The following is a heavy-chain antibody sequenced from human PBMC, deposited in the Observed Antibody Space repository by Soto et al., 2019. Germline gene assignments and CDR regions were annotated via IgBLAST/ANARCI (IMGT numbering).Heavy chain of an antibody. Sequence: EVQLVESGGGLVQPGGSLRLSCATSGFTFSSYWMHWVRQAPGKGLVWVSLINTDGSTTSYADSVKGRFTISRDNAKNTLYLQMNSLRAEDTAVYYCSTGGRHSCRNWGQGTLVTVSS. D-gene: IGHD2-8*02. CDR2: INTDGSTT. CDR1: GFTFSSYW. CDR3: STGGRHSCRN. J-gene: IGHJ1*01. V-gene: IGHV3-74*01.